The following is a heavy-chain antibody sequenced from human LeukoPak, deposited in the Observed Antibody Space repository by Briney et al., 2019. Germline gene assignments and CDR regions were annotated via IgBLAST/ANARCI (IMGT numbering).Heavy chain of an antibody. Sequence: ASVTVSCKASGGTFSSYAISWVRQAPGQGLEWMGGIIPIFGTANYAQKFQGRVTITTDESTSTAYMELSSLRSEDTAVYYCARSTLGLYYFDYWGQGTLVTVSS. D-gene: IGHD4-23*01. CDR1: GGTFSSYA. J-gene: IGHJ4*02. CDR3: ARSTLGLYYFDY. V-gene: IGHV1-69*05. CDR2: IIPIFGTA.